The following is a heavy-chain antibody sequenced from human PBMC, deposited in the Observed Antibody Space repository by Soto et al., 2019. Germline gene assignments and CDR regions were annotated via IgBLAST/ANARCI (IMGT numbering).Heavy chain of an antibody. V-gene: IGHV4-34*01. CDR2: IHHRGST. J-gene: IGHJ5*02. D-gene: IGHD1-26*01. CDR1: GGSFSGYY. CDR3: ARAPVRMGFDP. Sequence: QVQLQQWGAGLLKPSETLSLTCAVYGGSFSGYYWSWIRQPPGKGLEWIGEIHHRGSTNYNPSLKIRITISVDTSKHQFSLKLSSVTAADTAVYYCARAPVRMGFDPAGKGTLVTVSS.